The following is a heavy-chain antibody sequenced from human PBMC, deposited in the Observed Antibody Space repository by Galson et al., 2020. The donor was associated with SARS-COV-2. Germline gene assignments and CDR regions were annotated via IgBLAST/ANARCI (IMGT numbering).Heavy chain of an antibody. V-gene: IGHV4-61*02. CDR3: ARGSRGILRHIVVVTNPGAFDI. CDR2: IYTSGST. CDR1: GGSISSGSYY. Sequence: SETLSLTCTVSGGSISSGSYYWSWIRQPAGKGLEWIGRIYTSGSTNYNPSLKSRVTISVDTSKNQFSLKLSCVTAADTAVYYCARGSRGILRHIVVVTNPGAFDIWGQGTMVTVSS. J-gene: IGHJ3*02. D-gene: IGHD2-21*02.